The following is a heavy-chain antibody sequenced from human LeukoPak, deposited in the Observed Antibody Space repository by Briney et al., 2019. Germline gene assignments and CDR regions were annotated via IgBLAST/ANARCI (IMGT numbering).Heavy chain of an antibody. CDR1: GYTLTSYY. CDR3: ATRCTNGVCYRAYYMDV. J-gene: IGHJ6*03. CDR2: INLNGGGT. Sequence: ASVKVSCKASGYTLTSYYLHWVRQAPGQGLEWLGWINLNGGGTLSAQKFQGRVTMTRDASISTAYMELSGLRSDDTAVYYCATRCTNGVCYRAYYMDVWGKGTTVTVSS. D-gene: IGHD2-8*01. V-gene: IGHV1-2*02.